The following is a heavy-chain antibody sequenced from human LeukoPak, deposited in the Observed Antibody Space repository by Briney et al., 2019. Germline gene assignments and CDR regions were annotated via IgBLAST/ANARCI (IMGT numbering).Heavy chain of an antibody. CDR1: GFPFSNAW. V-gene: IGHV3-15*01. D-gene: IGHD1-26*01. J-gene: IGHJ4*02. CDR2: IKSKTDGGTT. CDR3: TTVSRSGSYCAY. Sequence: GGSLRLSCAASGFPFSNAWMSWVRQAPGKGLEWVGRIKSKTDGGTTDYAAPVKGRFTISRDDSKNTLYLQMNSLKTEDTAVYYWTTVSRSGSYCAYWGQGTLVTVSS.